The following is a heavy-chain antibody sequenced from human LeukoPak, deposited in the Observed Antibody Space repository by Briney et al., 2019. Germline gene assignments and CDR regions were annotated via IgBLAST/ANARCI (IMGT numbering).Heavy chain of an antibody. J-gene: IGHJ4*02. Sequence: GGSLRLSCTASGFDFPTYAMNWVRQAPGKGLEWVSVIVGNGGDIDYAESVKGRFTNSGDNSKNTLYLQMNSLRAEDTAVYFCAKDLTPDGRYDVDYWGRGTLVTVSS. CDR1: GFDFPTYA. CDR3: AKDLTPDGRYDVDY. D-gene: IGHD3-16*02. V-gene: IGHV3-23*01. CDR2: IVGNGGDI.